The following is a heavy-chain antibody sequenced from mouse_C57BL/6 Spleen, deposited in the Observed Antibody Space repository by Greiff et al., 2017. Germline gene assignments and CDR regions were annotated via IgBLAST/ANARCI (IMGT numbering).Heavy chain of an antibody. CDR1: GYTFTSYW. CDR3: ARDDYDGGWFAY. J-gene: IGHJ3*01. D-gene: IGHD2-4*01. Sequence: QVQLQQPGAELVKPGASVKMSCKASGYTFTSYWITWVKQRPGQGLEWIGDIYPGSGSTNYNEKFKSKATLTVDTSSSTAYMQLSSLTSEDAAVYYCARDDYDGGWFAYWGQGTLVTVSA. CDR2: IYPGSGST. V-gene: IGHV1-55*01.